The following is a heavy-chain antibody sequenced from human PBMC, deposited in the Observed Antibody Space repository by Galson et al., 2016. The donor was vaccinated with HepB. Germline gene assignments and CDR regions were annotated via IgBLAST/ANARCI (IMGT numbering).Heavy chain of an antibody. V-gene: IGHV3-30*04. Sequence: SLRLSCAASGFTFSLYPMHWVRQAPGKGLEWVAFIFYDGSRENYADSVRGRFTISRDNSKNTLYLQMNSLRVEDTAVYYCARFPFRGVGATYYYFGMDVWGQGTTVSVSS. CDR1: GFTFSLYP. CDR3: ARFPFRGVGATYYYFGMDV. D-gene: IGHD3-10*01. CDR2: IFYDGSRE. J-gene: IGHJ6*02.